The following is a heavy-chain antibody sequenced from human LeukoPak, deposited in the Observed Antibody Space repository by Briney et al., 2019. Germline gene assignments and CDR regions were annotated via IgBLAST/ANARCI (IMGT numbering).Heavy chain of an antibody. CDR2: IIPIFGTA. D-gene: IGHD3-22*01. CDR1: GGTFSSYA. V-gene: IGHV1-69*05. CDR3: AIRTRLNYYDSSGYYWDY. J-gene: IGHJ4*02. Sequence: ASVKVSCKASGGTFSSYAISWVRQAPGQGLEWMGGIIPIFGTANYAQKFQGRVTITTDESTSTAYMELSSLRSEDTAVYYCAIRTRLNYYDSSGYYWDYWGQGTLVTVSS.